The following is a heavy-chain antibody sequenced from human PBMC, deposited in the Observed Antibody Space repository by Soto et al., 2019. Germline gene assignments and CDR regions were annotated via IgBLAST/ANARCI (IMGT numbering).Heavy chain of an antibody. J-gene: IGHJ4*02. Sequence: GGSLRLSCAASEFTVSSNYMSWVRQAPGKGLEWVSVIYSGGSTYYADSVKGRFTISRHNSKNTLYLQMNSLRAEDTAVYYCTHPADYGDYPPPGPYIHWGRGTLVTVSS. CDR3: THPADYGDYPPPGPYIH. V-gene: IGHV3-53*04. CDR1: EFTVSSNY. CDR2: IYSGGST. D-gene: IGHD4-17*01.